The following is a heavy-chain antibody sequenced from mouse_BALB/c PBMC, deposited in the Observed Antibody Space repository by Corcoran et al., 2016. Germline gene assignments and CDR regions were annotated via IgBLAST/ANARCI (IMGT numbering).Heavy chain of an antibody. CDR2: IGYDGTN. V-gene: IGHV3-6*02. Sequence: DVQLQESGPGLVKPSQSLSLTCSVTGYSITSGFYWNWIRQFPGDKLEWMGYIGYDGTNNYNPSLKNRISITRDTSKNQFCLKLNSVTTEDTATYYCAREVYYGSSYCFAYWGQGTLVTVSA. CDR1: GYSITSGFY. D-gene: IGHD1-1*01. CDR3: AREVYYGSSYCFAY. J-gene: IGHJ3*01.